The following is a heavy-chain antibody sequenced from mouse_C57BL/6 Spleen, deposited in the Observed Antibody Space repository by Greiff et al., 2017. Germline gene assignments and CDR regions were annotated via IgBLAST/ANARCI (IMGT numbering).Heavy chain of an antibody. Sequence: QVQLQQPGAELVKPGASVTMSCKASGYTFTSYWITWVKQRPGQGLEWIGDIYPGSGSTYYNEKFKSQATLSVDTSSSTAYMQLSSLTSEDSAVYYCARREPDISGYVDYWGQGTTLTVSS. CDR2: IYPGSGST. J-gene: IGHJ2*01. V-gene: IGHV1-55*01. CDR3: ARREPDISGYVDY. D-gene: IGHD3-2*02. CDR1: GYTFTSYW.